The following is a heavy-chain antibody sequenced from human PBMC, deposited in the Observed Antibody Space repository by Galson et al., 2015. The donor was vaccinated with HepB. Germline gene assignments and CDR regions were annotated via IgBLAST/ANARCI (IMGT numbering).Heavy chain of an antibody. CDR1: GDRVSNYNAA. V-gene: IGHV6-1*01. Sequence: CAISGDRVSNYNAAWNWLRQSPSRGLEWLGRTSYRSRGYSDNSVAVRRRITINAYTSKNHFSLQLHTRTPEDTAVYYCARVPGTIDYYGMDVWGQGTTVTVSS. CDR3: ARVPGTIDYYGMDV. D-gene: IGHD6-13*01. J-gene: IGHJ6*02. CDR2: TSYRSRGYS.